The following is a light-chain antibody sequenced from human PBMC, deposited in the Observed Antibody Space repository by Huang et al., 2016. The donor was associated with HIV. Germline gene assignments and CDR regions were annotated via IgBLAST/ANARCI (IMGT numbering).Light chain of an antibody. CDR2: AAS. CDR3: QQYYSYRT. Sequence: AIRMTQSPSSLSASTGDRVNITCRASQDINNFLAWYQQKPGKAPNLLIYAASILETGVPSRVSGSGSGTEFNLSIGCLQSEDFATYYCQQYYSYRTFGQGTQVEIK. CDR1: QDINNF. V-gene: IGKV1-8*01. J-gene: IGKJ1*01.